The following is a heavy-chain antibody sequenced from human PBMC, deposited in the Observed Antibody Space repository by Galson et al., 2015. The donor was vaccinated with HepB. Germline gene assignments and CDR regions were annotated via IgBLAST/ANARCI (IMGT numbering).Heavy chain of an antibody. V-gene: IGHV1-3*01. J-gene: IGHJ5*02. CDR3: ARPAKAICPWDWFDP. CDR2: SNAGNGNT. Sequence: SVRDSCKAYAYTFHFYTIHWVRQAHGQRLECMGWSNAGNGNTRYSEKFQGRVTIRMATSAGTVFMELSSLTSEDTALYYCARPAKAICPWDWFDPWGQGTLVTVSS. D-gene: IGHD3-3*01. CDR1: AYTFHFYT.